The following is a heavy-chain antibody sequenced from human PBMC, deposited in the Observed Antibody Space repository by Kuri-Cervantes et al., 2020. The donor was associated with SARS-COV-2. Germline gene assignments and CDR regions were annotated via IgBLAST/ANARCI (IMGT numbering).Heavy chain of an antibody. D-gene: IGHD3-3*01. CDR2: IYNIDNT. J-gene: IGHJ4*02. CDR1: GGSITNYY. V-gene: IGHV4-4*07. Sequence: SETLSLTCNVSGGSITNYYWTWIRRPAGKGLEWIGRIYNIDNTRYNPSLRGRATMSMDTSKSQFSLTLTSVTAADTAVYYCAREGFLEWFPNFDYWGQGTLVTVSS. CDR3: AREGFLEWFPNFDY.